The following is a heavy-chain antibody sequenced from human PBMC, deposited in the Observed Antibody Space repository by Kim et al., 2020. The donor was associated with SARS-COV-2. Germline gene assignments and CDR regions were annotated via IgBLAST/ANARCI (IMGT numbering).Heavy chain of an antibody. D-gene: IGHD3-3*01. CDR1: GGSISSGGYY. J-gene: IGHJ4*02. CDR3: ARADYDFWSGYLNY. Sequence: SETLSLTCTVSGGSISSGGYYWSWIRQHPGKGLEWIGYIYYSGSTYYNPSLKSRVTISVDTSKNQFSLKLSSVTAADTAVYYCARADYDFWSGYLNYWGQGTLVTVSS. CDR2: IYYSGST. V-gene: IGHV4-31*03.